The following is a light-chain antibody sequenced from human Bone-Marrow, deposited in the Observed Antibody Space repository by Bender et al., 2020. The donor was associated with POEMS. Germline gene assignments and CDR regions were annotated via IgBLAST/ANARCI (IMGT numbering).Light chain of an antibody. V-gene: IGLV2-8*01. CDR2: EVT. CDR3: SSYRDSNNYV. CDR1: SSDVGGYIY. J-gene: IGLJ1*01. Sequence: SALTQPRSVSGSPGQSVTISCTGTSSDVGGYIYVSWYQHHPGKAPRLLIYEVTQRPSGVPDRFSGSKSGNTASLTVSGLQAEDEADYYCSSYRDSNNYVFGTGTKVTVL.